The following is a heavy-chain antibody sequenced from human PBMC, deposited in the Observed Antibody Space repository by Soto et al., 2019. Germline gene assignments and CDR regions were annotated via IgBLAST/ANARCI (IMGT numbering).Heavy chain of an antibody. V-gene: IGHV4-30-4*01. D-gene: IGHD5-12*01. CDR2: IYYSGST. J-gene: IGHJ4*02. CDR3: ARWLGYGPHFDY. Sequence: PSETLSLTCTVSGGSISSGDYYWSWIRQPPGKGLEWIGYIYYSGSTYYNPSLKSRVTISVDTSKNQFSLKLSSVTAADTAVYYCARWLGYGPHFDYWGRGTLVTVSS. CDR1: GGSISSGDYY.